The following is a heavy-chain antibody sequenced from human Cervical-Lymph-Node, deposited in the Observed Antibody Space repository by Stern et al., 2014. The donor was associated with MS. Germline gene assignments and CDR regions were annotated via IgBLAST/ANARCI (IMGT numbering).Heavy chain of an antibody. CDR1: GFPFSGHG. Sequence: VHLVESGGGVVQPGGSLRLSCAASGFPFSGHGLHWVRQAPGKGLEWGALISYDGSNKWYAESVKGRFTISRDSSRNTMFLQMNTLRLEDAAVYYCARDGPNYDHNGRGDAFDVWGQGAMVTVSP. CDR3: ARDGPNYDHNGRGDAFDV. V-gene: IGHV3-33*05. CDR2: ISYDGSNK. D-gene: IGHD3-22*01. J-gene: IGHJ3*01.